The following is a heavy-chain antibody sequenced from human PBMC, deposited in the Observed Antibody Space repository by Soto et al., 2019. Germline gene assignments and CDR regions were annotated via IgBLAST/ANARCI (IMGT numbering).Heavy chain of an antibody. V-gene: IGHV3-13*01. Sequence: GGSLRLSCAASGFTFSSYDMHWVRQATGKGLEWVSAIGTAGDTYYPGSVKGRFTISRENAKNSLYLQMNSLRAGDTAVYYCARTYSSTSRIARYYYYYGMDVWGQGPTVTVYS. J-gene: IGHJ6*02. CDR1: GFTFSSYD. D-gene: IGHD6-13*01. CDR3: ARTYSSTSRIARYYYYYGMDV. CDR2: IGTAGDT.